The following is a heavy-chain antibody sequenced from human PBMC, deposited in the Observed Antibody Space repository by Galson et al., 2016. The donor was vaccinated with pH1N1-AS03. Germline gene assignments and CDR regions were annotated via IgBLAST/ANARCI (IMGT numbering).Heavy chain of an antibody. J-gene: IGHJ5*02. CDR2: IISIFGTT. CDR1: GGTFNTYA. CDR3: GRAQHPCRAGVTGGWFDP. V-gene: IGHV1-69*13. D-gene: IGHD5-24*01. Sequence: SVKVSCKASGGTFNTYAISWVRQAPGQGLEWMGGIISIFGTTNHAQKFQGRVTITADESTSSVYMELSSLRPEDTALYYCGRAQHPCRAGVTGGWFDPWGQGTLVTFSS.